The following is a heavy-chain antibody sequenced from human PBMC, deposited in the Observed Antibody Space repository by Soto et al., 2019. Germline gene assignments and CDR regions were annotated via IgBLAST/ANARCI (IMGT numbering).Heavy chain of an antibody. CDR2: IKQDGSEK. V-gene: IGHV3-7*05. Sequence: GGSLRLSCAASGFTFSSYWMSWVRQAPGKGLEWVANIKQDGSEKYYVDSVKGRFTISRDNAKNSLYLQMNSLRAEDTAVYYCASWGDCSGGSCYSNAQFDYWGQGTLVTVSS. D-gene: IGHD2-15*01. J-gene: IGHJ4*02. CDR1: GFTFSSYW. CDR3: ASWGDCSGGSCYSNAQFDY.